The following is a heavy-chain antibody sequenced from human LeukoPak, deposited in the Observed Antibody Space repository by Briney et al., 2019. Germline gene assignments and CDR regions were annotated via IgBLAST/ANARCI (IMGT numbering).Heavy chain of an antibody. Sequence: GGSLRLSCAVSGFTFSNYAMNWVRQAPGKGLEWVSVITGSGGSTYYADSVKGRFIISRDNSKNTLFLQMNSLRAEATAVYYCAKVGVMRSSGWFGRDYFDFWGQGTLVTVSS. D-gene: IGHD6-19*01. V-gene: IGHV3-23*01. CDR2: ITGSGGST. CDR1: GFTFSNYA. CDR3: AKVGVMRSSGWFGRDYFDF. J-gene: IGHJ4*02.